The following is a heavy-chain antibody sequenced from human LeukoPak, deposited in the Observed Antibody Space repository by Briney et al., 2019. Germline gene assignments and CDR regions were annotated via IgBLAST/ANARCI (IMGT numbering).Heavy chain of an antibody. J-gene: IGHJ4*02. V-gene: IGHV4-38-2*02. Sequence: PSETLSLTCTVSGYSISTGYYWDWIRQPPGKGLEWIGTFYHGGSTYYNPSLKSRVTISVDTSKNQFSLKLSSVTAADTAVYYCARADSSGYYYVVDYWGQGTLVTVPS. CDR2: FYHGGST. D-gene: IGHD3-22*01. CDR3: ARADSSGYYYVVDY. CDR1: GYSISTGYY.